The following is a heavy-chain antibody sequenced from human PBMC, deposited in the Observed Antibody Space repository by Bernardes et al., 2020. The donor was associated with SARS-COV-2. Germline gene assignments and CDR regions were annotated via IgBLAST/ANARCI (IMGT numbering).Heavy chain of an antibody. CDR1: GFTFSSYW. CDR3: ARDSYDYGGGYYYYGMDV. J-gene: IGHJ6*02. Sequence: GGSLRLSCAASGFTFSSYWMSWVRQAPGKGLEWVANIKQDGSEKYYVDSVKGRFTISRDNAKNSLYLQMNSLRAEDTAVYYCARDSYDYGGGYYYYGMDVWGQGTTVTVSS. D-gene: IGHD4-17*01. V-gene: IGHV3-7*01. CDR2: IKQDGSEK.